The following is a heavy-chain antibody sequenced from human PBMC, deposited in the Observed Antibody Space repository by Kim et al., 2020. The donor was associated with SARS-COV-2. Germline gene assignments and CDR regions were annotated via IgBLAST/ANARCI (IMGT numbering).Heavy chain of an antibody. CDR2: ISAYNGNT. J-gene: IGHJ6*02. CDR1: GYTFTSYG. CDR3: ARDVYDFWSGYGPGRYYYGMDV. V-gene: IGHV1-18*04. Sequence: ASVKVSCKASGYTFTSYGISWVRQAPGQGLEWMGWISAYNGNTNYAQKLQGRVTMTTDTSTSTAYMELRSLRSDDTAVYYCARDVYDFWSGYGPGRYYYGMDVWGQGTTVTVSS. D-gene: IGHD3-3*01.